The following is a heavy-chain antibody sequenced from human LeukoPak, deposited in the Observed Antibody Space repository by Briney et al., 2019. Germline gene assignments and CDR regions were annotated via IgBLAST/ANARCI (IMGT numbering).Heavy chain of an antibody. CDR1: GYTFTSYY. J-gene: IGHJ4*02. V-gene: IGHV1-46*01. CDR2: INPSGGST. Sequence: GASVKVSCKASGYTFTSYYMHWVRQAPGQGLEWMGIINPSGGSTSYAQKFQGRVTMTRDTSTSTVYTELSSLRSEDTAVYYCARTSLLEYYFDYWGQGTLVTVSS. CDR3: ARTSLLEYYFDY. D-gene: IGHD1-1*01.